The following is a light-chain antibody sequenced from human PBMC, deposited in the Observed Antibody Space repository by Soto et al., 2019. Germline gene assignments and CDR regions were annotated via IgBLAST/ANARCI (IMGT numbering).Light chain of an antibody. J-gene: IGLJ3*02. CDR1: SSDVGDYEH. CDR2: DVT. V-gene: IGLV2-18*01. CDR3: SLFTSSSTWV. Sequence: QSVLTQPPSVSGSPGQSVTISCTVTSSDVGDYEHVSWYQQAPGTAPKLIIFDVTNRPSGVPDRFSGSKSGNTPSLTNFGLQAEDEADYYCSLFTSSSTWVFGGGTKLTVL.